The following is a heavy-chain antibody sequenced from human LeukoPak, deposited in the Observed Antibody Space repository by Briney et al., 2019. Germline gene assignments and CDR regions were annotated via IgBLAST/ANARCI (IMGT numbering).Heavy chain of an antibody. J-gene: IGHJ3*02. Sequence: GGSLRLSCAASGLSFTSYSMNWVRQAPGKGLEWVSSISSSSSYVYYADSVKGRFTISRDNAKNSLYLQLNSLRAEDTAVYYCARDPYCSSTSCYPDAFDIWGQGTMVTVSS. CDR3: ARDPYCSSTSCYPDAFDI. D-gene: IGHD2-2*01. V-gene: IGHV3-21*01. CDR1: GLSFTSYS. CDR2: ISSSSSYV.